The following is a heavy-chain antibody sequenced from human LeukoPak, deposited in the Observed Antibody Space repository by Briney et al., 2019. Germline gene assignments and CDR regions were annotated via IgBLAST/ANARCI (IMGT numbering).Heavy chain of an antibody. J-gene: IGHJ6*03. V-gene: IGHV3-33*01. D-gene: IGHD5-24*01. CDR3: ARDSGQRWLQSYEGYYYYMDV. CDR1: GFTFSSYG. Sequence: PGGSLRLSCAASGFTFSSYGMHWVRQAPGKGLEWVAVIWYDGSNKYYADSVKGRFTISRDNSKNTLYLQMNSLRAEDTAVYYCARDSGQRWLQSYEGYYYYMDVWGKGTTVTVSS. CDR2: IWYDGSNK.